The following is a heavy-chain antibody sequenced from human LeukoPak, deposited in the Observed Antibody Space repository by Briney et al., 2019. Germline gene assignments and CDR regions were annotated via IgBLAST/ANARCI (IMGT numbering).Heavy chain of an antibody. CDR1: GGSISSYY. CDR3: ARDKSYYGSGSYSNYMDV. Sequence: PSETLSLTCTVSGGSISSYYWSWIRQPPGKGLEWIGYIYYSGSTNYNPSLKSRVTISVDTSKNQFSLKLSSVTAADTAVYYCARDKSYYGSGSYSNYMDVWGKGTTVTISS. D-gene: IGHD3-10*01. J-gene: IGHJ6*03. V-gene: IGHV4-59*01. CDR2: IYYSGST.